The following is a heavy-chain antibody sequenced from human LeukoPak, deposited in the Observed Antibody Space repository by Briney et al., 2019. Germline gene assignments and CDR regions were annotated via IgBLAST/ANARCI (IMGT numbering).Heavy chain of an antibody. CDR1: GFTFDDYA. D-gene: IGHD6-13*01. CDR3: AKDIIDSSSWYSLDY. Sequence: GGSLRLSCAASGFTFDDYAMHWVRHAPGKGVEWVSLISGDGGSTYYADSVKGRFTISRGNSKNSLYLQMNGLRTEDTALYYCAKDIIDSSSWYSLDYWGQGTLVTVSS. CDR2: ISGDGGST. J-gene: IGHJ4*02. V-gene: IGHV3-43*02.